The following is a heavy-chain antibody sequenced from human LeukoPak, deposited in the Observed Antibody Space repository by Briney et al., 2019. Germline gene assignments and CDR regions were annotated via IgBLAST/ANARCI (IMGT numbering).Heavy chain of an antibody. V-gene: IGHV3-23*01. J-gene: IGHJ4*02. Sequence: GGSLRLSCAASGFTFSGHAMGWVRQAPGKGLEWVSAMSGNGGSIGYADSVKGRFAISRDNSKNTLYLQMNSLRAEDTAVYYCAKDYDFWSGYYPDWGQGTLVTVSS. CDR2: MSGNGGSI. CDR3: AKDYDFWSGYYPD. CDR1: GFTFSGHA. D-gene: IGHD3-3*01.